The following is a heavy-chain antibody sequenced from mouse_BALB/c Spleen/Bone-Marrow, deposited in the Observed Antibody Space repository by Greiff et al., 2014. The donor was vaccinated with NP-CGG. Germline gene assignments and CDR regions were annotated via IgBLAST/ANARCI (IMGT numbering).Heavy chain of an antibody. J-gene: IGHJ4*01. CDR2: IYPGDGDT. Sequence: QVHVKQSGAELVRPGSSVKISCKASGYAFSSYWMNWVKQRPGQGLEWIGQIYPGDGDTNYNGKFKGKATLTADKSSSTAYMQLSSLTSEDPAVYFCARGVPMDYWGQGTSVTVSS. CDR3: ARGVPMDY. V-gene: IGHV1-80*01. CDR1: GYAFSSYW.